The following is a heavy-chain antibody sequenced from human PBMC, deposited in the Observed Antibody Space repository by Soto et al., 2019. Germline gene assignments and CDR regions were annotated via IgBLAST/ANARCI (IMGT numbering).Heavy chain of an antibody. CDR2: IYYSGST. CDR1: GGSISSSSYY. CDR3: ARPIGRGFWDAFDI. D-gene: IGHD3-10*01. J-gene: IGHJ3*02. Sequence: SETLSLTCTVSGGSISSSSYYWGWIRQPPGKGLEWIGSIYYSGSTYYNPSLKSRVTISVDTSKNQFSLKLSSVTAADTAVYYCARPIGRGFWDAFDIWGQGTMVTVSS. V-gene: IGHV4-39*01.